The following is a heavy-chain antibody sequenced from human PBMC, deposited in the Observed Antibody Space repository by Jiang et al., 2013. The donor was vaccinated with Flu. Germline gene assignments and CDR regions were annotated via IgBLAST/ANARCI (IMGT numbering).Heavy chain of an antibody. V-gene: IGHV1-18*01. J-gene: IGHJ4*02. Sequence: GAEVKKPGASVKVSCKVSGYTSSYYYVNWVRQAPGQGLEWMGWINADNGHTNFAQNLQGRVTMTTDTSTNTAYMELRTLKSDDTAVYYCTWALTYYFEYWGQGTLVTVSS. CDR3: TWALTYYFEY. CDR2: INADNGHT. CDR1: GYTSSYYY.